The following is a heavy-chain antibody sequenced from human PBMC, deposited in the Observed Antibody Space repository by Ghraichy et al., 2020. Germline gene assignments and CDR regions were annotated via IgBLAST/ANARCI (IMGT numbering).Heavy chain of an antibody. CDR3: ASTYYDFIITNYYGMDV. J-gene: IGHJ6*02. V-gene: IGHV3-48*02. CDR1: GFTFSSYS. CDR2: ISSSSSTI. D-gene: IGHD3-3*01. Sequence: GGSLRLSCAASGFTFSSYSMNWVRQAPGKGLEWVSYISSSSSTIYYADSVKGRFTISRDNAKNSLYLQMNSLRDEDTAVYYCASTYYDFIITNYYGMDVWGQGTTVTVSS.